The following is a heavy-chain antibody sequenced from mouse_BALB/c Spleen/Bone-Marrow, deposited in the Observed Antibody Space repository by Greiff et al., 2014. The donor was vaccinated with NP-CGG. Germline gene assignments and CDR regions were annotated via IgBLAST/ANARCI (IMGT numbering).Heavy chain of an antibody. D-gene: IGHD3-2*01. CDR3: ARALDSSGYGFAY. CDR2: IWAGGST. Sequence: QGQLKESGPGLGGPSQSLSITFTVSGVLLNSYGVHWGRQPPGKGLEWLGVIWAGGSTNYNSALMSRLSISKDNSKSQVFLKMNSLQTDDTAMYYCARALDSSGYGFAYWGQGTLVTVSA. CDR1: GVLLNSYG. V-gene: IGHV2-9*02. J-gene: IGHJ3*01.